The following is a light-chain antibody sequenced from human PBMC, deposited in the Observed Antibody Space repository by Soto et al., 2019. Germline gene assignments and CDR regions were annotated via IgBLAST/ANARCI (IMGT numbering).Light chain of an antibody. Sequence: DIPMTQSPSTLSASVGDRVTITCRASQSISTWLAWYQQKPGKAPKLLIYKASSLESGVPSRFSGSGSGTEFTLTISGLQPDDFVTYYCQQYNNYPRTFGGGTKVEIK. CDR3: QQYNNYPRT. CDR2: KAS. CDR1: QSISTW. V-gene: IGKV1-5*03. J-gene: IGKJ4*01.